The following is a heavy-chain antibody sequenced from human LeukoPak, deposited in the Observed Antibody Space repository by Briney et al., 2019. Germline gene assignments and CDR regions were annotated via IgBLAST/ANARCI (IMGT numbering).Heavy chain of an antibody. D-gene: IGHD3-9*01. CDR2: IYYSGST. J-gene: IGHJ3*02. CDR1: GGSISSYY. Sequence: SETLSLTCTVSGGSISSYYWSWIRQPPGKGLEWIGYIYYSGSTNYNPSLKSRVTISVDTSKNQFSLKLSSVTAADTAVYYCARRVRYFDWFDAFDIWGQGTMVTVSS. CDR3: ARRVRYFDWFDAFDI. V-gene: IGHV4-59*08.